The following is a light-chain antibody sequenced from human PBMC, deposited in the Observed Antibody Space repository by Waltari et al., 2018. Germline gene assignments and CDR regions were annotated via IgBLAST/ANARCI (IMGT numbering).Light chain of an antibody. CDR3: QHHLRLPAT. CDR2: AAS. CDR1: QSISRF. V-gene: IGKV3-20*01. Sequence: EIVLTQSPGTLSLSPGGRATLSYRASQSISRFLAWYQQKPGRAPRLLIYAASTRATGIPDRFSGSGSGTDVSLTISGLEPEDFAVYYCQHHLRLPATFGQGTKVEIK. J-gene: IGKJ1*01.